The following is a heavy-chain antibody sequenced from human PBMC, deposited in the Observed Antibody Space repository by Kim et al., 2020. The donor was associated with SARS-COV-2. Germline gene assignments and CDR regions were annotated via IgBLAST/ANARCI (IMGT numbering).Heavy chain of an antibody. CDR2: ISSSGSTI. V-gene: IGHV3-48*04. CDR1: GFTFSSYS. Sequence: GGSLRLSCAASGFTFSSYSMNWVRQAPGKGLEWVSYISSSGSTIYYADSVKGRFTISRDNAKNSLYLQMNSLRAEDTAVYYCARGISDWYFDLWGRGTLVTVSS. J-gene: IGHJ2*01. CDR3: ARGISDWYFDL.